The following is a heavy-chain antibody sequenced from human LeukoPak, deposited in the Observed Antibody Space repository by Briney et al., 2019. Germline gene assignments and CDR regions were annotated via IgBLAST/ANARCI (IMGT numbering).Heavy chain of an antibody. CDR2: IKTDGSIT. D-gene: IGHD4-23*01. CDR1: GFSFSVYW. Sequence: PGGSLRLSCAASGFSFSVYWMHWVRQAPGKGPVWVSRIKTDGSITDYADFVKGRFTISRDNSKNTLYLQMNSLRAEDTAVYYCAREKLVVTPNFDYWGQGTLVTVSS. V-gene: IGHV3-74*01. CDR3: AREKLVVTPNFDY. J-gene: IGHJ4*02.